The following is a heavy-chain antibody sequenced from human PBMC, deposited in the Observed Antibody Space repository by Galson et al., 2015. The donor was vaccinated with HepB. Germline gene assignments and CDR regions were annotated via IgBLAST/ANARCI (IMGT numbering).Heavy chain of an antibody. D-gene: IGHD3-10*01. V-gene: IGHV3-23*01. CDR1: GFTFSSYA. CDR3: AKDGGVFGDTSGFDP. J-gene: IGHJ5*02. CDR2: ISGSGGST. Sequence: SLRLSCAASGFTFSSYAMSWVRQAPGKGLEWVSAISGSGGSTYYADSVKGRFTISRDNSKNTLYLQMNSLRAEDTAVYYCAKDGGVFGDTSGFDPWGQGTLVTVSS.